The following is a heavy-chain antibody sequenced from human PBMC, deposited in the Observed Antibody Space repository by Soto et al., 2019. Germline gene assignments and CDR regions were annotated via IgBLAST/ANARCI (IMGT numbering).Heavy chain of an antibody. CDR2: ISAYNGNT. D-gene: IGHD3-22*01. CDR1: GYTFTSYG. Sequence: ASVKVSCKASGYTFTSYGISWVRQAPGQGLEWMGWISAYNGNTNYAQKLQGRVTMTTDTSTSTAYMELRSLRSDDTAVYYCAGDREYYDSSGQFDYWGQGTLVTVSS. CDR3: AGDREYYDSSGQFDY. J-gene: IGHJ4*02. V-gene: IGHV1-18*01.